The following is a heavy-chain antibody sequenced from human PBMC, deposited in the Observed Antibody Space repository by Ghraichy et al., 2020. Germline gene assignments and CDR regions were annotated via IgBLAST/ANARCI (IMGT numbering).Heavy chain of an antibody. J-gene: IGHJ6*02. CDR1: GSTFTAYY. CDR2: INPNTGGT. V-gene: IGHV1-2*06. Sequence: ASVKVSCKASGSTFTAYYIHWVRQAPGQGLEWMGRINPNTGGTNFAQNVQGRVTMTRDTSISTAYMELSRLTSDDTAVYFCARDSFSSITSPNYYYGMDVWPQGTTVTLSS. CDR3: ARDSFSSITSPNYYYGMDV. D-gene: IGHD3-10*01.